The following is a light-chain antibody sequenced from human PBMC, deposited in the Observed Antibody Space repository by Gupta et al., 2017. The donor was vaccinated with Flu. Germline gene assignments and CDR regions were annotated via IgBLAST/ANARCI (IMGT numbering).Light chain of an antibody. Sequence: DIQMTQSPSSLSASVGDRVTITCRASQSISSYLNWYQQKQGKAPKLLIYSASSLQGGVPSRFSGSGSGTDFTLSISSLQPDDFATYYCQQSDVTPLTFGGGTKLEFK. V-gene: IGKV1-39*01. CDR2: SAS. CDR1: QSISSY. CDR3: QQSDVTPLT. J-gene: IGKJ4*01.